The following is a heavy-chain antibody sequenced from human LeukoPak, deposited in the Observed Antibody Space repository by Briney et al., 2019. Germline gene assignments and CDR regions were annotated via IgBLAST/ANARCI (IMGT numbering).Heavy chain of an antibody. D-gene: IGHD1-26*01. CDR3: AKDWEVSFDY. CDR2: ISFDGSNK. CDR1: GFTFSNYG. Sequence: GRSLRLSCAASGFTFSNYGMHWVRQAPGKGLEWVAVISFDGSNKYYADSVKGRFTISRDNSKNTLYLQMNSLRAEDTGVYYCAKDWEVSFDYWGQGTLVAVSS. J-gene: IGHJ4*02. V-gene: IGHV3-30*18.